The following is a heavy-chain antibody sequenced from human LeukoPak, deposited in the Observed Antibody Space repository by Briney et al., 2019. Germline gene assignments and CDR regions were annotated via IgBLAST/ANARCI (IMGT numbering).Heavy chain of an antibody. D-gene: IGHD3-3*01. CDR1: GFTFSTYA. Sequence: HPGGSLRLSCAASGFTFSTYAMSWVRQAPGKGLEWVSAISGSGGSTYYADSVKGRFTISRDNSKNTLSLQMNSLRAEDTAVYYCAKHPYNDFWSGYYKGFDYWGQGTLVTVSS. CDR2: ISGSGGST. CDR3: AKHPYNDFWSGYYKGFDY. J-gene: IGHJ4*02. V-gene: IGHV3-23*01.